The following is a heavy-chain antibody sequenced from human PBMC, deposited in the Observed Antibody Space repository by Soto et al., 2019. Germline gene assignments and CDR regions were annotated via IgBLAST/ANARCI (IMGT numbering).Heavy chain of an antibody. CDR3: ARSSGSGIAAAVYNWFDP. J-gene: IGHJ5*02. D-gene: IGHD6-13*01. CDR1: GGSISSGGYY. Sequence: PSETLSLTCTVSGGSISSGGYYWSWIRQHPGKGLEWIGYIYYSGSTYYNPSLKSRVTISVDTSKNQFSLKLSSVTAADTAVYYCARSSGSGIAAAVYNWFDPWGQGTLVTVSS. V-gene: IGHV4-31*03. CDR2: IYYSGST.